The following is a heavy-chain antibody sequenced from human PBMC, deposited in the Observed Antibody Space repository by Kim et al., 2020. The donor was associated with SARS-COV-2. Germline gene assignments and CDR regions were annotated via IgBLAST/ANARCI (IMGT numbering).Heavy chain of an antibody. CDR1: GFTFSNYA. D-gene: IGHD1-26*01. J-gene: IGHJ6*02. Sequence: GGSLRLSCAASGFTFSNYAMTWVRQAPGKGLEWVSSISGSGSNTYYADSVKGRFTISRDNSKNTLYLQMNSLRAEDTAVYHCAKSIEEGGALYGMDVWGQGTTVTVSS. V-gene: IGHV3-23*01. CDR2: ISGSGSNT. CDR3: AKSIEEGGALYGMDV.